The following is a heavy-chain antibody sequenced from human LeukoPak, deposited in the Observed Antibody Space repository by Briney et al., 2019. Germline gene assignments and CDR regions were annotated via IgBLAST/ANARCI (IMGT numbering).Heavy chain of an antibody. CDR3: ARQGLAAPWEY. Sequence: SETLSLTCTVSGGSISSSSYYWGWIRQPPGKGLEWIGGIYYSGSTYYNPSLKSRVTISVDTSKNQFSLRLSSVTAADTAVYYCARQGLAAPWEYWGQGTLVTVSS. CDR1: GGSISSSSYY. D-gene: IGHD1-26*01. J-gene: IGHJ4*02. V-gene: IGHV4-39*01. CDR2: IYYSGST.